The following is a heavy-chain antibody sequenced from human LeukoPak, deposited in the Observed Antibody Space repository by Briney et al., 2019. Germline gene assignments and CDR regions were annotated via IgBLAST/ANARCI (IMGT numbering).Heavy chain of an antibody. V-gene: IGHV5-51*01. CDR3: ARVITSNSSSWYCYYYYGMDV. D-gene: IGHD6-13*01. J-gene: IGHJ6*02. Sequence: GESLKISCKGSGYSFTSYWIGWVRQMPGKGLEWMGIIYPGDSDTRYSPSFQGQVTISADKSISTAYLQWSSLKASDTAMYYCARVITSNSSSWYCYYYYGMDVWGQGTTVTVSS. CDR2: IYPGDSDT. CDR1: GYSFTSYW.